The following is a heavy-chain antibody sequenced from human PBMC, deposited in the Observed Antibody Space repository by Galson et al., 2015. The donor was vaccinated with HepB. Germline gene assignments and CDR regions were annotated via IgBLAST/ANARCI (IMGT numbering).Heavy chain of an antibody. CDR1: GFTVSSTY. J-gene: IGHJ4*02. CDR3: ARDTMGSTYYYESSGYGRQD. V-gene: IGHV3-53*01. Sequence: SLRLSCAASGFTVSSTYMSWVRQAPGKGLEWVSVIYSGGSTYYADSVNGRFTISRDNSKNTLYLQMNSLRAEDTAVYYCARDTMGSTYYYESSGYGRQDWGQGTLVPVSS. CDR2: IYSGGST. D-gene: IGHD3-22*01.